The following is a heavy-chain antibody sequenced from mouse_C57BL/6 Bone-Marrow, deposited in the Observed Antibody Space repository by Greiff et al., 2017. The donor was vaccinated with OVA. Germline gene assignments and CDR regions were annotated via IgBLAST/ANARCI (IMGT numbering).Heavy chain of an antibody. CDR3: AKKITTVVATNWYFDV. D-gene: IGHD1-1*01. Sequence: QVQLQQSGPGLVQPSQSLSITCTVSGFSLTSYGVHWVRQSPGKGLEWLGVIWRGGSTDYTAAFMSRLSITKDNSKSQVFFKLNSLHADDTAIYYCAKKITTVVATNWYFDVWGTGTTVTVSS. CDR1: GFSLTSYG. J-gene: IGHJ1*03. V-gene: IGHV2-5*01. CDR2: IWRGGST.